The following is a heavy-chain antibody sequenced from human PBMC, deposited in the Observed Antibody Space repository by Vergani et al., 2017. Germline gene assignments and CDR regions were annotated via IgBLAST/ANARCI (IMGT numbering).Heavy chain of an antibody. D-gene: IGHD3-10*01. Sequence: QVQLVESGGGVVQPGRSLRLSCAASGFTFSSYAMHWVRQAPGKGMEGVAVIDYDGSNKYYADSVKGRFTISRDNSKNTLYLQMNSLRAEDTAVYYCARGDTMVRGPRFDPWGQGTLVTVSS. V-gene: IGHV3-30-3*01. CDR2: IDYDGSNK. CDR3: ARGDTMVRGPRFDP. J-gene: IGHJ5*02. CDR1: GFTFSSYA.